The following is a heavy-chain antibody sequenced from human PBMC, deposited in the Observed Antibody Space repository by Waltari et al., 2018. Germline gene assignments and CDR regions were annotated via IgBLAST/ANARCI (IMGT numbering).Heavy chain of an antibody. D-gene: IGHD5-18*01. CDR2: IYYSGST. CDR1: GGSISSYY. V-gene: IGHV4-59*01. CDR3: ARGGGYSYGFNWFDP. J-gene: IGHJ5*02. Sequence: QVQLQESGPGLVKPSETLSLTCTVSGGSISSYYWSWIRQPPGKGLEWIGYIYYSGSTNYNPSLKSRVTISVDTSKNQFSLRLSSVTAADTAVYYCARGGGYSYGFNWFDPWGQGTLVTVSS.